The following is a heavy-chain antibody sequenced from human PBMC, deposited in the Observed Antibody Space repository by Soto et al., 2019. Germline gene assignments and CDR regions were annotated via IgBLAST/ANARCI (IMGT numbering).Heavy chain of an antibody. CDR1: GFSLNTRDVG. CDR3: GPSGRREAIF. CDR2: VYWEDDK. D-gene: IGHD1-26*01. V-gene: IGHV2-5*02. J-gene: IGHJ4*02. Sequence: QITLNESGPALVKPTQTLTLTCTFSGFSLNTRDVGVGWIRQPPGKALEWLGVVYWEDDKTYSPSLKSRRTTLKAATRTLAVLRMPKMVPVDTATYYCGPSGRREAIFWGQGTLVTVSS.